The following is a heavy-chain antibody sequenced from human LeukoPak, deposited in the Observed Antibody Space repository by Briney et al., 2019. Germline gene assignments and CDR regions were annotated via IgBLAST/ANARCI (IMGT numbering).Heavy chain of an antibody. D-gene: IGHD6-19*01. V-gene: IGHV3-48*04. CDR2: ISSSSSTI. Sequence: GGSLRLSCAASGFTFSSYNMNWVRQAPGKGLEWVSYISSSSSTIYYADSVKGRFTISRDNARNSLYLQMNILRAEDTAVYYCARDLSGGWFSGYWGQGTLVTVSS. CDR1: GFTFSSYN. J-gene: IGHJ4*02. CDR3: ARDLSGGWFSGY.